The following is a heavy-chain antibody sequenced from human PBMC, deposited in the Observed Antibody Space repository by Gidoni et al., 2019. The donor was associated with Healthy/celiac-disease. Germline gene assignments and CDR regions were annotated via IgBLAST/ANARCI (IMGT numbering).Heavy chain of an antibody. Sequence: GGGVVQPGRSLRLSCAASGFTFSSYGMHWVRQAPGKGLEWVAVIWYDGSNKYYADSVKGRFTISRDNSKNTLYLQMNSLRAEDTAVYYCARDRGYCSSTSCSLYYYGMDVWGQGTTVTVSS. V-gene: IGHV3-33*01. CDR2: IWYDGSNK. D-gene: IGHD2-2*01. J-gene: IGHJ6*02. CDR1: GFTFSSYG. CDR3: ARDRGYCSSTSCSLYYYGMDV.